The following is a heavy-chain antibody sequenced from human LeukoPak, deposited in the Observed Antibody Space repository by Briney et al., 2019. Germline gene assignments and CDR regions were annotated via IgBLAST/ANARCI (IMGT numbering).Heavy chain of an antibody. CDR3: ARDYYDSSSSYFDY. CDR1: GFTFHTYS. J-gene: IGHJ4*02. V-gene: IGHV3-48*01. Sequence: GGSLRLSGAASGFTFHTYSMNWVRQAPGKGLEWVSYISSSSNIIFYADSVKGRFTISRDNAKKSLFLQMNSLRAEDTAVYYCARDYYDSSSSYFDYWGQGTLVTVSS. CDR2: ISSSSNII. D-gene: IGHD3-22*01.